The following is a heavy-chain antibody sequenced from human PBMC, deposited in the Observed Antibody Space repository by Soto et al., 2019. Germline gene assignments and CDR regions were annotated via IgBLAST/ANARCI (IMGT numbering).Heavy chain of an antibody. CDR2: ISYRGST. CDR1: AGSITTSY. CDR3: ASSGIVGREVNTWFDP. J-gene: IGHJ5*02. Sequence: SETLSLTCTVSAGSITTSYWSWIRQPLGKALEWIGYISYRGSTNYNPSLKSRLTISIDTSKSQISLKLTSMTTADTAVYYCASSGIVGREVNTWFDPWGKGHLVTVSS. D-gene: IGHD3-22*01. V-gene: IGHV4-59*01.